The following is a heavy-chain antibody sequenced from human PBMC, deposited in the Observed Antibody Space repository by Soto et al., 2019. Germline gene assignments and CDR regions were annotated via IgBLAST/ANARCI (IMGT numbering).Heavy chain of an antibody. V-gene: IGHV3-23*01. D-gene: IGHD3-22*01. Sequence: GGSLRLSCAASGFIFDSFAMNWVRQAPGKGLEWVSTIDREGVSTHYADSLKGRFSISRDNSKNTLYLQMNSPRAEDTAVYYCAKAVWYYDSSGYDYWGQGTLVTVSS. CDR2: IDREGVST. J-gene: IGHJ4*02. CDR3: AKAVWYYDSSGYDY. CDR1: GFIFDSFA.